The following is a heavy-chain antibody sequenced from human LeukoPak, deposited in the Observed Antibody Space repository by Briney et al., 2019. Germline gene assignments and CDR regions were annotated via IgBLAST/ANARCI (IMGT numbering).Heavy chain of an antibody. V-gene: IGHV3-23*01. CDR1: GFTFGSYA. Sequence: GGSLRLSCAASGFTFGSYAMSWVRQAPGKGLEWVSAISGSGGSTYYADSVKGRFTISRDNSKNTLYLQMNSLRAEDTAVYYCAKALHYYDSSGYYLYYFDYWGQGTLVTVSS. J-gene: IGHJ4*02. D-gene: IGHD3-22*01. CDR3: AKALHYYDSSGYYLYYFDY. CDR2: ISGSGGST.